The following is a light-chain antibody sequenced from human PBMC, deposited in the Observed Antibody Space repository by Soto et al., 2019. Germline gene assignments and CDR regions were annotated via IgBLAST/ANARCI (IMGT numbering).Light chain of an antibody. CDR1: QSISSY. J-gene: IGKJ5*01. V-gene: IGKV3-11*01. Sequence: EIVLTQSPVTLSLSPGERATLSCRASQSISSYLAWYHQKPGQAPRLLIYDASNRATGIPARFSGSGSGTDVTFTISSLEPEDFAIYYCQQRLNWQVTFGQGTRLEIK. CDR2: DAS. CDR3: QQRLNWQVT.